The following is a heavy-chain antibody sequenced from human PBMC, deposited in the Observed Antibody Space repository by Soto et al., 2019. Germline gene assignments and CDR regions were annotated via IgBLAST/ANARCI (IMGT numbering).Heavy chain of an antibody. CDR1: GGSISSSNW. V-gene: IGHV4-4*02. D-gene: IGHD6-13*01. CDR3: ARHRAAARHNWFDH. Sequence: SETLSLTCAVSGGSISSSNWWSWVRQPPGKGLEWIGEIYHSGSTNYNPSLKSRVTISVDTSKNQFSLNLNSVTAADTAVYYCARHRAAARHNWFDHWGQGTLVT. CDR2: IYHSGST. J-gene: IGHJ5*02.